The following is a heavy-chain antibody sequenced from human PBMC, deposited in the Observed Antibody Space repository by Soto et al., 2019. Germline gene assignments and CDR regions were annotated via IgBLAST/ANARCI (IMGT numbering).Heavy chain of an antibody. D-gene: IGHD3-22*01. CDR2: VSAYNGNT. Sequence: GASVKVSCKASGYTFTSYDINWVRQATGQGPEWMGWVSAYNGNTNYAQKLQGRISMTTDTSTSTAYMELRSLRSDDTAVYYCARDVSPDYYDSSGYYPTPGWFDPWGQGTLVTVSS. V-gene: IGHV1-18*01. CDR1: GYTFTSYD. J-gene: IGHJ5*02. CDR3: ARDVSPDYYDSSGYYPTPGWFDP.